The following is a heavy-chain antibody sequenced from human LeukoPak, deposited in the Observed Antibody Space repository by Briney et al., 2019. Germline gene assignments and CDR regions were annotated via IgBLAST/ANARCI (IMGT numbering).Heavy chain of an antibody. CDR3: AKDFRIGYSAHFDY. CDR2: ISYDGSNK. Sequence: GRSLRLSCAASGFTFSSYAMHWVRQAPGKGLEWVAVISYDGSNKYYADSVKGRFSISRDNSKNTLYLQMDSLRGEDTAVYYCAKDFRIGYSAHFDYWGQGALVTVSS. D-gene: IGHD2-21*01. J-gene: IGHJ4*02. V-gene: IGHV3-30-3*01. CDR1: GFTFSSYA.